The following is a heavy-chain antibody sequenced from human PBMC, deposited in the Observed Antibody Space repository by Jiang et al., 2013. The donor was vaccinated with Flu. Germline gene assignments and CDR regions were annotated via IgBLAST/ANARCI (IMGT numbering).Heavy chain of an antibody. CDR2: INAGNGNT. Sequence: GAEVKKPGASVKVSCKASGYTFTSYAMHWVRQAPGQRLEWMGWINAGNGNTKYSQKFQGRVTITRDTSASTAYMELSSLRSEDTAVYYCARDGEAVVTPGYFDLWGRGTLVTVSS. D-gene: IGHD4-23*01. V-gene: IGHV1-3*01. J-gene: IGHJ2*01. CDR1: GYTFTSYA. CDR3: ARDGEAVVTPGYFDL.